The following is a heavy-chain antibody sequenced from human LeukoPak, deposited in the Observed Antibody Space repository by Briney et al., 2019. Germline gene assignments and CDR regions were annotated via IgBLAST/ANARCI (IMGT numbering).Heavy chain of an antibody. CDR2: ISSSSSYI. J-gene: IGHJ4*02. Sequence: TGRSLRLSCAASGLTFSTYSMNWVSQDPGNGLDWVSFISSSSSYIYYADSVKGRFTISRDNAKNSLYLQMNSLRAEDTAVYYCARGQQQLARGFDYWGQGTLVTVSS. CDR3: ARGQQQLARGFDY. V-gene: IGHV3-21*01. D-gene: IGHD6-13*01. CDR1: GLTFSTYS.